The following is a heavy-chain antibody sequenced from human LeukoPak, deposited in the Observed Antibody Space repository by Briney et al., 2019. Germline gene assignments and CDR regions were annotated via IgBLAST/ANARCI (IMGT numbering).Heavy chain of an antibody. J-gene: IGHJ5*02. D-gene: IGHD2-2*01. Sequence: SQTLSLTCTVSGGSISSGGYYWSWIRQHPGKGLEWIGYIYYSGSTYSNPSLKSRVTISVDTSKNQFSLKLSSVTAADTAVYYCARDNTKDWFDPWGQGTLVTVSS. CDR1: GGSISSGGYY. CDR2: IYYSGST. V-gene: IGHV4-31*03. CDR3: ARDNTKDWFDP.